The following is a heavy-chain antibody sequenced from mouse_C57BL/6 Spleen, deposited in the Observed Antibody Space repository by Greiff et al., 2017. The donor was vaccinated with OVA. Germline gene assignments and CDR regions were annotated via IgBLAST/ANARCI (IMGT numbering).Heavy chain of an antibody. V-gene: IGHV3-5*01. CDR3: ARERYYYGSRYWYFDV. D-gene: IGHD1-1*01. CDR2: IYYSGNI. J-gene: IGHJ1*03. Sequence: EVKLMESGPGLVKPSQTVFLTCTVTGISITTGNYRWSWIRQFPGNKLEWIGYIYYSGNITYNPSLTSRTTITRDTPKNQFFLEMNSLTAEDTATYYCARERYYYGSRYWYFDVWGTGTTVTVSS. CDR1: GISITTGNYR.